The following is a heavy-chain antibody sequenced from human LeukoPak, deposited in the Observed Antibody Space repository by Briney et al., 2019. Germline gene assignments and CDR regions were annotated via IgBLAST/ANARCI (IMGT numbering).Heavy chain of an antibody. D-gene: IGHD3-10*01. CDR1: GYTFTSYD. CDR3: ARVGMHPTYYYGSGSYAYFDY. V-gene: IGHV1-8*01. J-gene: IGHJ4*02. Sequence: ASVKVSCKASGYTFTSYDINWVRQATGQGLEWMGWMNPNSGNTGYAQKFQGRVTITADKSTSTAYMELSSLRSEDTAVYYCARVGMHPTYYYGSGSYAYFDYWGQGTLVTVSS. CDR2: MNPNSGNT.